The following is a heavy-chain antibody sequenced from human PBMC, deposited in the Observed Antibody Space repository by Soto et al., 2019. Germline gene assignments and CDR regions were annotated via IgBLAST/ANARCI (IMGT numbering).Heavy chain of an antibody. CDR2: IGTAGDT. J-gene: IGHJ4*02. Sequence: VQLGECGGGLVQPGGSLRLSCAASGFTFSSYDMHWVRQATGKGLEWVSAIGTAGDTYYPGSVKGRFTISRENAKNSLYLQMNSLRAEDTAVYYCAREVGSGGLDYWGQGTLVTVSS. V-gene: IGHV3-13*01. D-gene: IGHD1-26*01. CDR1: GFTFSSYD. CDR3: AREVGSGGLDY.